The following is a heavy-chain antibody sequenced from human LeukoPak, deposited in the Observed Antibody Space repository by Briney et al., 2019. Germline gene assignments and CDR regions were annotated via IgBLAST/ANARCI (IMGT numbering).Heavy chain of an antibody. CDR1: GGSISSYY. D-gene: IGHD3-22*01. Sequence: SETLSLTCTVSGGSISSYYWSWIRQPPGKGLEWIGYINYSGSTNYNPSVKSRVTISVDTSKNQFSLKLSSATAADTAVYYCARSGDSSGYYYGYFDYWGQGTLVTVSS. CDR2: INYSGST. CDR3: ARSGDSSGYYYGYFDY. J-gene: IGHJ4*02. V-gene: IGHV4-59*01.